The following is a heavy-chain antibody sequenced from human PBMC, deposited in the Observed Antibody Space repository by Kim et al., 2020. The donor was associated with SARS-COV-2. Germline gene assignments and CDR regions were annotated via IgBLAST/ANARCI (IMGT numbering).Heavy chain of an antibody. CDR2: INPNSGGT. Sequence: ASVKVSCKASGYTFTGYYMHWVRQAPGQGLEWMGWINPNSGGTNYAQKFQGRVTMTRDTSISTAYMELSRLRSDDTAVYYCARGSRLRDRTYYFDYWGQGTLVTVSS. CDR3: ARGSRLRDRTYYFDY. J-gene: IGHJ4*02. D-gene: IGHD5-18*01. V-gene: IGHV1-2*02. CDR1: GYTFTGYY.